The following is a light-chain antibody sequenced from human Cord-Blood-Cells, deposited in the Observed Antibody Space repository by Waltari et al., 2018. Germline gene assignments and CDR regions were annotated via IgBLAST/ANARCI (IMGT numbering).Light chain of an antibody. CDR1: SSDVGSYHL. CDR3: CSYAGSSTLGV. Sequence: QSALTQPASVSGSPGQSITISCTGTSSDVGSYHLVSWYQQHPGKAPKLMIYEGSKRPSGVSNRFSGSKSGNTASLTISGLQAEDEADYYCCSYAGSSTLGVFGGGTKLTVL. V-gene: IGLV2-23*01. J-gene: IGLJ2*01. CDR2: EGS.